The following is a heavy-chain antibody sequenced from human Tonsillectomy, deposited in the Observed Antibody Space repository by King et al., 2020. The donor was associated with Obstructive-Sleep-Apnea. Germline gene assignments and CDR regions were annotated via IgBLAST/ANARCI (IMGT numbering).Heavy chain of an antibody. CDR2: INWNSGNI. D-gene: IGHD3-16*01. Sequence: VQLVESGGGSVQPSRSLRLSCAASGFTFDDYAMHWVRQAPGKGLEWVSGINWNSGNIGYADSVKGRFTISRDNAKNSLYLQMNSLRAEDTALYYCVKDRAGGVPDAFDIWGQGTMVTVSS. J-gene: IGHJ3*02. V-gene: IGHV3-9*01. CDR3: VKDRAGGVPDAFDI. CDR1: GFTFDDYA.